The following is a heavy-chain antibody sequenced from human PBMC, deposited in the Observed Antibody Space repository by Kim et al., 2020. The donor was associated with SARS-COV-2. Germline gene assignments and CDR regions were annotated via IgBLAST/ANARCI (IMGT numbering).Heavy chain of an antibody. J-gene: IGHJ6*02. CDR3: AKDRATTNSYGMDV. V-gene: IGHV3-30*02. D-gene: IGHD5-12*01. Sequence: DSVKGRFTISRDNARNTLYLQMSSLRVEDTAVYYCAKDRATTNSYGMDVWGQGTTVTVSS.